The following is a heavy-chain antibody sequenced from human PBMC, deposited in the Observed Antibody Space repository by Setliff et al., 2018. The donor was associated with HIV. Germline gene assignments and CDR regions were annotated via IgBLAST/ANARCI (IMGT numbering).Heavy chain of an antibody. CDR1: GFTFSNYW. V-gene: IGHV3-7*01. J-gene: IGHJ6*02. CDR3: ARDDYMLYSYYYGMDV. Sequence: GGSLRLSCAASGFTFSNYWMSWVRQAPRKGLEWVANIKQDGSEKYYVDTVKGRFTISRDNAKNSLYLQMNSLRAEDTAVYYCARDDYMLYSYYYGMDVWGQGTTVTVSS. CDR2: IKQDGSEK. D-gene: IGHD4-4*01.